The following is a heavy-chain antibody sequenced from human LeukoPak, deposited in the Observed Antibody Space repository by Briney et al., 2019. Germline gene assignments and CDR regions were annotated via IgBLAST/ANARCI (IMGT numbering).Heavy chain of an antibody. Sequence: PGGSLRLSCAASGFTFSSYAMSWVRQAPGRGLEWVSAISGSGGSTYYADSVKGRFTISRDNSKNTLYLQMNSLRAEDTAVYYCAKDPWYCSGGSCPPSGAFDIRGQGTMVTVSS. CDR3: AKDPWYCSGGSCPPSGAFDI. J-gene: IGHJ3*02. CDR1: GFTFSSYA. D-gene: IGHD2-15*01. CDR2: ISGSGGST. V-gene: IGHV3-23*01.